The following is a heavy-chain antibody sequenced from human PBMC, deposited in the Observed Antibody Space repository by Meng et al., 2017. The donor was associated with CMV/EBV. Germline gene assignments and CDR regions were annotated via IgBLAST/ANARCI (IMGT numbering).Heavy chain of an antibody. CDR1: GFTVSSNY. J-gene: IGHJ6*02. Sequence: GESLKISCAASGFTVSSNYMSWVRQAPGKGLEWVSVIYSGGSTYYADYVKGRFTISRDNSKNTLYLQMNSLRAEDTAVYYCAREGDPGDLPSSYYYGMDVWGQGTTVTVSS. V-gene: IGHV3-53*01. CDR2: IYSGGST. D-gene: IGHD7-27*01. CDR3: AREGDPGDLPSSYYYGMDV.